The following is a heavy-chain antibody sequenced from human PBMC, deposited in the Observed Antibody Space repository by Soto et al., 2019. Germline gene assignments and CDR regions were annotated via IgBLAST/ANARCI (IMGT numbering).Heavy chain of an antibody. Sequence: SETLSLTCTVSGGSISSSSYYWGWIRQPPGKGLEWIGSIYYSGSTYYNPSLKSRVTISVDTSKNQFSLKLSSVTAADTAVYYCARTYYYGSGSYYSRMAVWGQGTTVTVSS. CDR2: IYYSGST. CDR3: ARTYYYGSGSYYSRMAV. CDR1: GGSISSSSYY. V-gene: IGHV4-39*01. D-gene: IGHD3-10*01. J-gene: IGHJ6*02.